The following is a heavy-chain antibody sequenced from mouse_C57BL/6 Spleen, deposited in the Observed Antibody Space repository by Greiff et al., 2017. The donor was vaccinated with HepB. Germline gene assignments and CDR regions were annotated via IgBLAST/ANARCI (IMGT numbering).Heavy chain of an antibody. V-gene: IGHV1-64*01. CDR1: GYTFTSYW. D-gene: IGHD2-5*01. CDR3: ARREAYYSNPYAMDY. J-gene: IGHJ4*01. CDR2: IHPNSGST. Sequence: QVQLQQPGAELVKPGASVKLSCKASGYTFTSYWMHWVKQRPGQGLEWIGMIHPNSGSTNYNEKFKSKATLTVDKSSSTAYMQLSSLTSEDSAVYYCARREAYYSNPYAMDYWGQGTSVTVSS.